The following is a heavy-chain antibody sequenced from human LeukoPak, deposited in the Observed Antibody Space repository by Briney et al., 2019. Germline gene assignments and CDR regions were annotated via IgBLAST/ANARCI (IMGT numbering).Heavy chain of an antibody. CDR1: GGSFSGYY. CDR3: ARAREVRGVNYYYYYGMDV. Sequence: PSETLSLTCAVYGGSFSGYYWSWIRQPPGKGLEWIGEINHSGSTNYNPSLKSRVTISVDTSKIQFSLKLSSVTAADTAVYYCARAREVRGVNYYYYYGMDVWGQGTTVTVSS. V-gene: IGHV4-34*01. D-gene: IGHD3-10*01. CDR2: INHSGST. J-gene: IGHJ6*02.